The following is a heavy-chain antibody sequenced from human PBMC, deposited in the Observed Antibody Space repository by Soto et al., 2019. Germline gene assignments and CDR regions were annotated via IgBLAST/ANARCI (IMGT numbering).Heavy chain of an antibody. V-gene: IGHV1-24*01. CDR3: ATVDSSGWYYFDY. D-gene: IGHD6-19*01. CDR1: GYTLTELS. Sequence: ASVKVSCKVCGYTLTELSMHWVRPAPGKGLEWMGGFDPEDGETSYAQKFQGRVTMTEDTSTDTAYMELSSLRSEDTAVYYCATVDSSGWYYFDYWGQGTLVTVSS. CDR2: FDPEDGET. J-gene: IGHJ4*02.